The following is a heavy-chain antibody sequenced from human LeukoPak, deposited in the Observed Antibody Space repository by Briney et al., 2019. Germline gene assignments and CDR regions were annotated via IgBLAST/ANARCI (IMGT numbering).Heavy chain of an antibody. D-gene: IGHD3-22*01. CDR2: INPNSGGT. CDR1: GYTFTVYY. J-gene: IGHJ4*02. V-gene: IGHV1-2*02. CDR3: ARMSRWSASSGYYDDGDY. Sequence: ASVKVSCKASGYTFTVYYMHWVRQAPGQGREWMGWINPNSGGTNYAQKFQGRVTMTRDTSISTAYMELSRLRSDDTAVYYCARMSRWSASSGYYDDGDYWGQGTLVTVSS.